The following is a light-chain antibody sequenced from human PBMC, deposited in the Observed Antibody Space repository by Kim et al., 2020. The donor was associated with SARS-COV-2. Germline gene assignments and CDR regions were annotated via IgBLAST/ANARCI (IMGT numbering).Light chain of an antibody. CDR3: QQYGSSPLT. V-gene: IGKV3-20*01. CDR2: GAS. J-gene: IGKJ4*01. CDR1: QSVSSSY. Sequence: TRGESATLSGRSSQSVSSSYLAWYQQKPGQAPRLLIYGASSRATGIPDRFSGSGSGTDFTLTISRLEPEDFAVYYCQQYGSSPLTFGGGTKVEIK.